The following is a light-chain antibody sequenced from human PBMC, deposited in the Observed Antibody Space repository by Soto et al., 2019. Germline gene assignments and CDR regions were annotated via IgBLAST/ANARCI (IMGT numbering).Light chain of an antibody. CDR1: SSNIGSNY. CDR3: AAWDDSLNGWV. Sequence: QSVLTQPPSASGTPGQRVTISCSGSSSNIGSNYVYWHQQLPGTAPKLLIYRNNQRPSGVPDRFSGSKSGTSASLAISGLQSEPEADYYCAAWDDSLNGWVFGGGTKLTVL. V-gene: IGLV1-47*01. CDR2: RNN. J-gene: IGLJ3*02.